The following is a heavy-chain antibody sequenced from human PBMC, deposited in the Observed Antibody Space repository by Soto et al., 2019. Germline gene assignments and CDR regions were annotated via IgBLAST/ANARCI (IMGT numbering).Heavy chain of an antibody. D-gene: IGHD4-4*01. CDR3: AADLASNSNYYYGMDV. CDR1: GLTFTSSA. Sequence: SVKVSCKASGLTFTSSAVQWVRQARGQRLEWIGWIVVGSGNTNYAQKFQERVTITRDMSTSTAYMELSSLRSEDTAVYYCAADLASNSNYYYGMDVWGQGTTVTVSS. V-gene: IGHV1-58*01. CDR2: IVVGSGNT. J-gene: IGHJ6*02.